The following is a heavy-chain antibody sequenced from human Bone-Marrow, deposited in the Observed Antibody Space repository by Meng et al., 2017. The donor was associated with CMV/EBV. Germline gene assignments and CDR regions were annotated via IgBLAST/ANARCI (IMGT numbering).Heavy chain of an antibody. CDR2: INPNSGGT. Sequence: ASVKVSCKASGYTFTGYYMHWVRQAPGQGLEWMGWINPNSGGTNYAQKFQGRVTMTRDTSISTAYMELSRLRSDDTAVYYCARVTGSTMVRGVITKGYGMDVWGQRTTVTVSS. J-gene: IGHJ6*02. D-gene: IGHD3-10*01. CDR1: GYTFTGYY. V-gene: IGHV1-2*02. CDR3: ARVTGSTMVRGVITKGYGMDV.